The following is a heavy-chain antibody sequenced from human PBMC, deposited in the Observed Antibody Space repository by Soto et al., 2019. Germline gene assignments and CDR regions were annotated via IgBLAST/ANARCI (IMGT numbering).Heavy chain of an antibody. CDR1: GGSFSGYY. D-gene: IGHD6-6*01. J-gene: IGHJ6*02. V-gene: IGHV4-34*01. CDR3: ARGRRYSSSSGGYYYGMDV. Sequence: PSDTLSLTCAVYGGSFSGYYWSWIRQPPGKGLEWIGEINHSGSTNYNPSLKSRVTISVDTSKNQFSLKLSSVTAADTAVYYCARGRRYSSSSGGYYYGMDVWGQGTTVTVSS. CDR2: INHSGST.